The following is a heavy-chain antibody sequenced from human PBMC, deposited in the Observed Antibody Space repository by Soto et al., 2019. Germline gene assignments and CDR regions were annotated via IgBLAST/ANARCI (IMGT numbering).Heavy chain of an antibody. CDR3: ARGRIVSRYKWFDP. CDR1: GGSFSGYY. V-gene: IGHV4-34*01. J-gene: IGHJ5*02. Sequence: SETLSLTCSFHGGSFSGYYWSWIRQPPGKGLEWIGEINHSGSTNYNPSLKSRVTISVDTSKNQFSLKLSSVTAADTAVYYCARGRIVSRYKWFDPWGQGTLVTVSS. CDR2: INHSGST. D-gene: IGHD3-16*02.